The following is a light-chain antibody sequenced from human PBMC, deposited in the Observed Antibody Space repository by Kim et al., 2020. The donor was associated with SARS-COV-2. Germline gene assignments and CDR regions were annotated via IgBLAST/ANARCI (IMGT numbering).Light chain of an antibody. V-gene: IGLV3-21*04. CDR1: NIASPS. J-gene: IGLJ1*01. Sequence: SYELTQPPSVSVAPGQTARITCGGTNIASPSVHWYQQKLGQAPVLVIYFDTTRPSGIPERFSASNSGNTATLTISRVEAGDEADYYCQVWDSNRDHYKFGTGNKVTVL. CDR2: FDT. CDR3: QVWDSNRDHYK.